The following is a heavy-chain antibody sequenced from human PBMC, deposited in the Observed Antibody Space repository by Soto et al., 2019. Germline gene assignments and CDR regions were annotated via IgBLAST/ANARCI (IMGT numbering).Heavy chain of an antibody. V-gene: IGHV1-46*03. CDR3: ARDWAKTGTGAGGDYYYGMDV. J-gene: IGHJ6*02. Sequence: ASVKLSCKASGYTFTSYYMHCVRQAPEQGLEWMGIINPSGGSTSYAQKFQGRVTMTRDTSTSTVYMELSSLRSEDTAVYYCARDWAKTGTGAGGDYYYGMDVWGQGTTVTVSS. D-gene: IGHD1-1*01. CDR1: GYTFTSYY. CDR2: INPSGGST.